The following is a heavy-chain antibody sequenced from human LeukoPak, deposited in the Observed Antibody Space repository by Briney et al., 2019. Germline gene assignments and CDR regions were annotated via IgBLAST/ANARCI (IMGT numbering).Heavy chain of an antibody. Sequence: PSETLSLTCAVYGGSFSGYYWSWIRQPPGKGLEWIGEINHSGSTNYNPSLKSRVTISVDTSKNQSSLKLSSVTAADTAVYYCARSHHYGDYATPFDYWGQGTLVTVSS. CDR2: INHSGST. CDR3: ARSHHYGDYATPFDY. V-gene: IGHV4-34*01. CDR1: GGSFSGYY. D-gene: IGHD4-17*01. J-gene: IGHJ4*02.